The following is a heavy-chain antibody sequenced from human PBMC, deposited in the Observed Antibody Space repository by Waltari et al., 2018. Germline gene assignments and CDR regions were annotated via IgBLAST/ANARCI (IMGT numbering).Heavy chain of an antibody. V-gene: IGHV4-59*01. CDR3: ARGPQEEASGWFDP. J-gene: IGHJ5*02. Sequence: QVQLQESGPGLVKPSETLSLTCTVSGGSISSYYWSWIRQPPGKGLEWIGYIYYSGSTNYNPSLKSRVTISVDTSKNQFSLKLSSVTAADTAVYYCARGPQEEASGWFDPWGQGTLVTVSS. CDR1: GGSISSYY. D-gene: IGHD1-26*01. CDR2: IYYSGST.